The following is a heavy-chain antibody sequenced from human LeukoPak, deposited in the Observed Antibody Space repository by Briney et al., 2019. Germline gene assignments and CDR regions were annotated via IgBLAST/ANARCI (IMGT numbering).Heavy chain of an antibody. J-gene: IGHJ4*02. CDR3: ARSNQADDY. Sequence: GGSLRLSCAASGFTFSSYWMHWVRQVPGKGLVWVSRINPGGSSTAYADSVKGRFTISRDNAKNALYLQMNSLRADDTAVYYCARSNQADDYWGQGTLVTVSS. CDR2: INPGGSST. D-gene: IGHD4-11*01. V-gene: IGHV3-74*01. CDR1: GFTFSSYW.